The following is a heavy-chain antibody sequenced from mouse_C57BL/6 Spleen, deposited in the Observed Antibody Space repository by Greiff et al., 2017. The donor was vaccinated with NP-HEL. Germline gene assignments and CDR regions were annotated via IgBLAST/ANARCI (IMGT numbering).Heavy chain of an antibody. J-gene: IGHJ1*03. V-gene: IGHV5-17*01. D-gene: IGHD2-5*01. Sequence: EVQVVESGGGLVKPGRSLKLSCAASGFTFSDYGMHWVRQAPEKGLEWVAYISSGSSTIYYADTVKGRFTISRDNAKNTLFLQMTSLRSEDTARYYCARSPAYYSNWYFDVWGTRTTVTVSS. CDR2: ISSGSSTI. CDR1: GFTFSDYG. CDR3: ARSPAYYSNWYFDV.